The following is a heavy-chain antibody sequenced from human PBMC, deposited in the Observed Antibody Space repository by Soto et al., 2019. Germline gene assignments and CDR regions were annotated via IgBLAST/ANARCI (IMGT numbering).Heavy chain of an antibody. CDR2: IYYSGST. CDR1: GASISGGDYY. Sequence: PSETLSLTCTVSGASISGGDYYWSWIRQPPGKGLEWIGYIYYSGSTYYNPSLKSRVTISLDTSKSQFSLNLSSVTAADTAVYYCARDPFRGPKYDSYSYGMDVWGQGTTVTVSS. CDR3: ARDPFRGPKYDSYSYGMDV. V-gene: IGHV4-30-4*01. J-gene: IGHJ6*02. D-gene: IGHD2-2*01.